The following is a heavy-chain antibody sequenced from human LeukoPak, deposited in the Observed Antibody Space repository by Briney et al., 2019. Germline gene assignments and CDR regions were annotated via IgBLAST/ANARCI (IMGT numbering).Heavy chain of an antibody. CDR1: GYTFTGYY. J-gene: IGHJ4*02. CDR3: ARAPLTYDPYFDY. Sequence: ASVKVSCKASGYTFTGYYMHWVRQAPGQGLEWMGWINPNSGNTHYAQKFQDRVTMTRDTSISTAYMELNSLRSDDTAVYYCARAPLTYDPYFDYWGQGTLVTVSS. D-gene: IGHD3-3*01. V-gene: IGHV1-2*02. CDR2: INPNSGNT.